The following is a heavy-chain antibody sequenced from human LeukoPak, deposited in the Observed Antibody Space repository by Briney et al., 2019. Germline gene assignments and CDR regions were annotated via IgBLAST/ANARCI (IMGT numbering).Heavy chain of an antibody. CDR1: GFTFSTYT. D-gene: IGHD1-26*01. J-gene: IGHJ3*02. CDR3: ARGGWELHDAFDI. CDR2: ISAGGSTT. V-gene: IGHV3-23*01. Sequence: GGSLRLSCAASGFTFSTYTMTWVRQAPGKGLEWVSSISAGGSTTYYADSVKGRFTISRDSSMNTLFLQMNSLRAEDTAIYYCARGGWELHDAFDIWGQGTMVTVSS.